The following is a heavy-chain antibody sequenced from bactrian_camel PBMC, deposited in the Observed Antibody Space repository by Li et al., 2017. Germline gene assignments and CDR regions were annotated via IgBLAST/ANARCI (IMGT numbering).Heavy chain of an antibody. CDR3: IPSSQAYCSRDGCAYG. D-gene: IGHD3*01. J-gene: IGHJ4*01. V-gene: IGHV3S40*01. CDR2: IWTGDGET. CDR1: GSAVRSNR. Sequence: VESGGGSVQAGGSLRLSCAVSGSAVRSNRMGWLRQAPGKEREGVASIWTGDGETHYADSVKGRFTISRDNAKSTVYVQMDSLQSEDTALYYCIPSSQAYCSRDGCAYGRGQGTQVTVS.